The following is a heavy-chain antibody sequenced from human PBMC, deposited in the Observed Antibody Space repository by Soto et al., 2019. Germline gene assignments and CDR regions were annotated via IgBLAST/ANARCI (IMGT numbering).Heavy chain of an antibody. D-gene: IGHD3-10*01. CDR1: GFTFSDYY. CDR2: SKTKGNGYAT. J-gene: IGHJ4*02. V-gene: IGHV3-72*01. CDR3: ARDQYGSYDY. Sequence: EVQLVESGGGLVQPGGSLRLSCAASGFTFSDYYMDWVRHTPGEGLEWVGRSKTKGNGYATYYAASVKGRFTISRDDSKNSLYLEMNSLQTEDTAVYYCARDQYGSYDYWGQGTLVTVSS.